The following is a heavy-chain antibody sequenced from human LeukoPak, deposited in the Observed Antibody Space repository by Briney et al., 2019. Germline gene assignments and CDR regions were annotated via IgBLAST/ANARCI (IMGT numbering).Heavy chain of an antibody. Sequence: PGGSLRLSCAASGFTFSSYSMNWVRQAPGKGLEWVSSISSSSSYIYYADSVKGRFTISRDNAKNSLYLQMNSLRAEDTAVYYCARDGGGYSSSWYTPQAYWGQGTLVTVSS. CDR3: ARDGGGYSSSWYTPQAY. V-gene: IGHV3-21*01. CDR2: ISSSSSYI. J-gene: IGHJ4*02. CDR1: GFTFSSYS. D-gene: IGHD6-13*01.